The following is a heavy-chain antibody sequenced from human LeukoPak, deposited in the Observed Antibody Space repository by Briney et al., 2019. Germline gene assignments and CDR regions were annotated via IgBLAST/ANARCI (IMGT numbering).Heavy chain of an antibody. Sequence: PSETLSLTCTVSGGSISSSSYYWGWIRQPPGKGLEWIGSIYYSGSTYYNPSLKSRVTISVDTSKNQFSLKLSSVTAADTAVYYCARGPDYYGSGSRTFDYWGQGTLVTVSS. V-gene: IGHV4-39*01. CDR1: GGSISSSSYY. CDR3: ARGPDYYGSGSRTFDY. CDR2: IYYSGST. D-gene: IGHD3-10*01. J-gene: IGHJ4*02.